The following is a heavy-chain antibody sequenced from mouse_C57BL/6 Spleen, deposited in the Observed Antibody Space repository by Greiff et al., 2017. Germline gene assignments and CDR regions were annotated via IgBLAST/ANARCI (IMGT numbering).Heavy chain of an antibody. CDR3: ARGDYYYGSSYAMDY. D-gene: IGHD1-1*01. J-gene: IGHJ4*01. V-gene: IGHV1-55*01. Sequence: QVQLQQSGAELVKPGASVTMSCKASGYTFTSYWITWVKQRPGQGLEWIGDIYPGSGSTNYNEKFKSKATLTVDTSSSTAYMQLSSLTSEDSAVXYCARGDYYYGSSYAMDYWGQGTSVTVSS. CDR2: IYPGSGST. CDR1: GYTFTSYW.